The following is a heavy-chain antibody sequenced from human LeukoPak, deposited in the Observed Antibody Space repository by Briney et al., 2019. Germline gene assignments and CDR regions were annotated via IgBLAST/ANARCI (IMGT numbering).Heavy chain of an antibody. J-gene: IGHJ3*02. V-gene: IGHV3-53*01. Sequence: TLGCLRLSCAASGFTVSTNYMSWVRQAPGKGLEWVSVIYSGRGTYYADSVKGRFTISRDNSKNTLYLQMNSLRTEDTAVYHCARAQQIMMTHAFDIWGQGTMVTVSS. CDR1: GFTVSTNY. CDR2: IYSGRGT. D-gene: IGHD3-16*01. CDR3: ARAQQIMMTHAFDI.